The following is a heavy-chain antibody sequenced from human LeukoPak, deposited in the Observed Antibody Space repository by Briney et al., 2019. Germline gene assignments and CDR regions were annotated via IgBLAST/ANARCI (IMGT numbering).Heavy chain of an antibody. D-gene: IGHD1-26*01. J-gene: IGHJ6*03. Sequence: ASVKVSCKASGYSFTTYDINWVRQATGQGLEWMGWMNPKSGNTGYAQKFQGRVTMTRNTSISTAYMELSSLRSEDTAVYYCARVGSSQRLYYYMEVWGKGTTVTVSS. CDR1: GYSFTTYD. CDR3: ARVGSSQRLYYYMEV. V-gene: IGHV1-8*01. CDR2: MNPKSGNT.